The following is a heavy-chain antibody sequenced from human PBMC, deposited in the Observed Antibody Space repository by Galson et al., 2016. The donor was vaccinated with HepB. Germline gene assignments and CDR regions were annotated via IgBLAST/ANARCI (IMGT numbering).Heavy chain of an antibody. CDR1: GITFSSYA. CDR3: ARGPLTVNTYCCWFDP. D-gene: IGHD4-17*01. J-gene: IGHJ5*02. Sequence: SLRLSCAASGITFSSYAMHWVRQAPGKGLEWVAVISYDGSNKYYADSVKGRFTISRDNSKNTLYLQMNSLRAEDTAVYYCARGPLTVNTYCCWFDPWGQGTLGTVSS. CDR2: ISYDGSNK. V-gene: IGHV3-30-3*01.